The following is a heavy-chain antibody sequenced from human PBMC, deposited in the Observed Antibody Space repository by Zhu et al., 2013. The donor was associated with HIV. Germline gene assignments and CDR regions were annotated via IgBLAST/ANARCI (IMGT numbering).Heavy chain of an antibody. CDR3: ARDHDWGADF. V-gene: IGHV1-18*01. D-gene: IGHD7-27*01. J-gene: IGHJ4*02. CDR1: GYTFSKYG. Sequence: QVQLVQSGGEVKKPGASVKVSCKTSGYTFSKYGISWVRQAPGQGLEWMGWINGNNGNTNYAQKFQGRVTVTTDTSASTAYMELRSLTSDDTAVYYCARDHDWGADFWGQGTLVTVSS. CDR2: INGNNGNT.